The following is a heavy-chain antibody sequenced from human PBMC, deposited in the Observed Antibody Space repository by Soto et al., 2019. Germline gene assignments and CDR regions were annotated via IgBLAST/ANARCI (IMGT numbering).Heavy chain of an antibody. CDR3: ARYRQYYYYMDV. D-gene: IGHD3-16*02. V-gene: IGHV3-21*01. CDR1: GFTFSSYS. Sequence: GGSLRLSCAASGFTFSSYSMNWVRQAPGKGLEWVSSISSSSSYIYYADSVKGRFTISRDNAKNSLYLQMNSLRAEDTAVYYCARYRQYYYYMDVWGKGTTVTVSS. J-gene: IGHJ6*03. CDR2: ISSSSSYI.